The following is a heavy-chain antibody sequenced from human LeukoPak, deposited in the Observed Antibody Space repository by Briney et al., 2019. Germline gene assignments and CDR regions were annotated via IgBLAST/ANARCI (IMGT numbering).Heavy chain of an antibody. CDR2: IYTSGST. Sequence: SETLSLTCTVSGGSISSYYWSWIRQPAGKGLEWIGRIYTSGSTNYNPSLKSRVTISVDTSKNQFSLKLSSVTAADTAVYYCAREGDTATGGGVDYWGQGTLVTVSS. D-gene: IGHD5-18*01. CDR3: AREGDTATGGGVDY. V-gene: IGHV4-4*07. CDR1: GGSISSYY. J-gene: IGHJ4*02.